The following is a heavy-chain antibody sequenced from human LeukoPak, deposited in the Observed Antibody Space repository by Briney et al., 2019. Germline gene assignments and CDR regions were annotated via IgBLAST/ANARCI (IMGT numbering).Heavy chain of an antibody. CDR2: INHSGST. J-gene: IGHJ4*02. V-gene: IGHV4-34*01. D-gene: IGHD3-22*01. CDR1: GGSISSYY. Sequence: SETLSLTCTVSGGSISSYYWSWIRQPPGKGLEWIGEINHSGSTNYNPSLKSRVTISVDTSKNQFSLKLSSVTAADTAVYYCARGEKNYYDSSGYYLWGQGTLVTVSS. CDR3: ARGEKNYYDSSGYYL.